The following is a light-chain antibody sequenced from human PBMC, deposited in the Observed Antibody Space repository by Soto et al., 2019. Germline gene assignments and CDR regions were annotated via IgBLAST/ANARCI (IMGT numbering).Light chain of an antibody. V-gene: IGKV3-20*01. Sequence: PVQSASLSCIASQTVSITYLTWYQQKPGQAPRLLIFGASKRATGIPDRFSGSGSGRDFTLTISGLEPEDFAVYYCHQYGSSPLISFGQGTRLEIK. CDR1: QTVSITY. J-gene: IGKJ5*01. CDR3: HQYGSSPLIS. CDR2: GAS.